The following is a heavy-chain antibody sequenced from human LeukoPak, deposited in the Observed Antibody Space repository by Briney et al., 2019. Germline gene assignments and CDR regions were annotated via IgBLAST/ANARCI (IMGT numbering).Heavy chain of an antibody. CDR2: ISGSGGST. CDR3: AKVAKYYYGSETYYFFEH. D-gene: IGHD3-10*01. V-gene: IGHV3-23*01. Sequence: GGSLRLSCAASGFTVSSNHMSWVRQAPGKGLEWVSAISGSGGSTYYADSVKGRFTISRDNSKNSLYLQMNSLRVEDTPVYYCAKVAKYYYGSETYYFFEHWGQGTPVTASS. CDR1: GFTVSSNH. J-gene: IGHJ4*02.